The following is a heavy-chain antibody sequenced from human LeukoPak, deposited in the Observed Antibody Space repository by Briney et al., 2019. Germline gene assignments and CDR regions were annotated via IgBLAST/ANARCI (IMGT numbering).Heavy chain of an antibody. CDR1: GFTFSTYA. V-gene: IGHV3-30-3*01. CDR2: ISYDGSNK. CDR3: GRGEGSSGAPYSSGMAV. Sequence: GGSLRLSCTASGFTFSTYAMHWVRQAPGKGLEWVAVISYDGSNKYYADSVKGRFTISRDNSKNTLYLQMNSLRAEDTAVYYFGRGEGSSGAPYSSGMAVGAKGPRSPSP. D-gene: IGHD6-13*01. J-gene: IGHJ6*02.